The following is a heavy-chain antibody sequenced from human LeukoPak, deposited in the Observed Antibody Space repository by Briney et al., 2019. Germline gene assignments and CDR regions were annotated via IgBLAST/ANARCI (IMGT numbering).Heavy chain of an antibody. CDR2: IYQRATV. CDR1: GGSISSSSYY. J-gene: IGHJ4*02. Sequence: PSETLSLTCTVSGGSISSSSYYWGWIRQPPGQGLEWIGSIYQRATVHYNPSLKSRVTISLDTSKNQFSLNLRSMKASDTAVYYCARAFCVGDCFVLHIYFDSWGLGTLVTVSS. V-gene: IGHV4-39*07. D-gene: IGHD2-21*02. CDR3: ARAFCVGDCFVLHIYFDS.